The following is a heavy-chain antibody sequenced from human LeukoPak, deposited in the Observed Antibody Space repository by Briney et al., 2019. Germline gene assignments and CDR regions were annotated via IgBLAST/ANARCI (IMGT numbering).Heavy chain of an antibody. CDR3: ASGYYGSGSYPDDY. V-gene: IGHV3-9*01. CDR1: GFTFDDYA. CDR2: ISWNSGSI. Sequence: GGSLRLSCAASGFTFDDYAMHWVRKAPGKGLEWDSGISWNSGSIGYADSVKGRFTISRDNAKNSLYLQMNSLRAEDTAVYYCASGYYGSGSYPDDYWGQGTLVTVSS. D-gene: IGHD3-10*01. J-gene: IGHJ4*02.